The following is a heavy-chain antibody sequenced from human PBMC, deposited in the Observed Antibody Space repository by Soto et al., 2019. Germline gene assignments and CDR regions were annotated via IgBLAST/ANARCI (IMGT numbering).Heavy chain of an antibody. CDR1: GITFNIYG. V-gene: IGHV3-30*18. CDR3: AKDQASGQGSFDS. Sequence: GGSLRLSCAAAGITFNIYGMHWVRLAPDKGLGWVALISYDGSNQYYADSVKGRFTISRDNSKNTLFLQMNSLRADDTAVYYCAKDQASGQGSFDSWGQGTLVTVSS. J-gene: IGHJ4*02. CDR2: ISYDGSNQ.